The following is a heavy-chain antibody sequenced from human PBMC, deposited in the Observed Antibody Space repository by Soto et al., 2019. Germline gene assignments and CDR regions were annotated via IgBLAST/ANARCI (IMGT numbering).Heavy chain of an antibody. CDR3: ARLVGYYDPLSV. D-gene: IGHD3-3*01. Sequence: ASVKVSCKASGYTFTSYAMHWVRQAPGQRLEWMGWINAGNGNTKYSQKFQGRVTITRDTSASTAYMELSSLRSEDTAVYYCARLVGYYDPLSVWSQRTTVTGSS. CDR2: INAGNGNT. V-gene: IGHV1-3*01. CDR1: GYTFTSYA. J-gene: IGHJ6*02.